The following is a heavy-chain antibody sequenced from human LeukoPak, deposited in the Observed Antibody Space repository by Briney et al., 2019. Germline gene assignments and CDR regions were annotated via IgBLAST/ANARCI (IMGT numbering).Heavy chain of an antibody. CDR3: ARASNYDTSGYYFYWYFDL. D-gene: IGHD3-22*01. Sequence: SETLSLTCTISVAFGASIRSYYWSWIRQPPGKGLEWIGYVYYSGSTNYNPSLKSRVTISIDTSKTQFSLKLNSVTAADTAVYYCARASNYDTSGYYFYWYFDLWGRGTLVTVSS. CDR2: VYYSGST. CDR1: VAFGASIRSYY. J-gene: IGHJ2*01. V-gene: IGHV4-59*01.